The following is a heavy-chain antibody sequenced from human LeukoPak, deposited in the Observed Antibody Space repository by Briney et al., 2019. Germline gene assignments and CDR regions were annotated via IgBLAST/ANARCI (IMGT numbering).Heavy chain of an antibody. J-gene: IGHJ4*01. CDR2: ISGSGGST. CDR1: GFTFDDHA. V-gene: IGHV3-23*01. Sequence: GGSLRLSCAASGFTFDDHAMTWLRQAPGKGLEWVSAISGSGGSTYYADSVKGRFTISRDNSKNTLYLEMNSLRAEDPALFYFAKDLKEGFDIWAASYNGHLFDHWGHGVLLTVSS. CDR3: AKDLKEGFDIWAASYNGHLFDH. D-gene: IGHD3-9*01.